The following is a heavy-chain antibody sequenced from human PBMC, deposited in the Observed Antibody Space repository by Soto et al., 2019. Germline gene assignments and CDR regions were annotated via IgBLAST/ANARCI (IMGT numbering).Heavy chain of an antibody. D-gene: IGHD3-16*02. CDR1: GFTFSSYA. V-gene: IGHV3-23*01. J-gene: IGHJ4*02. CDR2: ISGSGGST. Sequence: EVQLLESGGGLVQPGGSLRLSCAASGFTFSSYAMSWVRQAPGKGLEWVSAISGSGGSTYYADSVKGRFTISRDNSKNPLYLQMNSLRAEDTAVYYCAKRYDYVWGSYRQRIDYWGQGTLVTVSS. CDR3: AKRYDYVWGSYRQRIDY.